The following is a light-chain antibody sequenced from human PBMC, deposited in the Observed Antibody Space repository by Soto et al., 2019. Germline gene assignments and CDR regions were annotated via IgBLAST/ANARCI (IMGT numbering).Light chain of an antibody. J-gene: IGLJ1*01. CDR3: SSYTAISAFYV. Sequence: QSALTQPASVSGSPGQSITISCTGTSSDIGAYNYVSWYQHHPGTAPQLMIYDVSNRPSGGSNRFSGSKSGNTASLTISGLQADDKADYYCSSYTAISAFYVFGTGTKLTVL. CDR2: DVS. CDR1: SSDIGAYNY. V-gene: IGLV2-14*03.